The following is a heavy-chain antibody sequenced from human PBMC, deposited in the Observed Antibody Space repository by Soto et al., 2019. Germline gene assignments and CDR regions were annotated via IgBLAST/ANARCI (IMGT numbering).Heavy chain of an antibody. J-gene: IGHJ5*01. Sequence: EVHLVESGGGLVQPGTSLRLSCATSGFTFDDYAMHWVRQAPGKGLEWVSGISWNSQSIGYADSVKGRFTISRDYAKKSLFLHLSSLRPEDTAVYFCAKAAGLRYLDSWGQGTLVTVSS. CDR3: AKAAGLRYLDS. D-gene: IGHD2-15*01. V-gene: IGHV3-9*01. CDR1: GFTFDDYA. CDR2: ISWNSQSI.